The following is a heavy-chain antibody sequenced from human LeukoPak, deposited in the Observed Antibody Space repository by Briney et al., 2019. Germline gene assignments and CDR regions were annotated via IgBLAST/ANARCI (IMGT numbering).Heavy chain of an antibody. D-gene: IGHD2-2*01. J-gene: IGHJ5*02. CDR1: GGTFSSYA. CDR3: ARGGYCSSTSCFSWFDP. V-gene: IGHV1-69*13. CDR2: IIPIFGTA. Sequence: SVEVSCKASGGTFSSYAISWVRQAPGQGLEWMGGIIPIFGTANYAQKFQGRVTITADESTSTAYMELSSLRSEDTAVYYCARGGYCSSTSCFSWFDPWGQGTLVTVSS.